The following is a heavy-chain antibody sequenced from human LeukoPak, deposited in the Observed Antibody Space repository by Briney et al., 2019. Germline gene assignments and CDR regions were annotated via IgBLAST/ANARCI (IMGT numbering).Heavy chain of an antibody. Sequence: GGSPLLSCAASXFPFSSYGMSWARPAPGKGLARVANIKQDGSEKYYVGAEKGRFTICRDNAKNSLYLQMHSLRAEDTAVYYCARGWAYSSSWYYLDYRGQGTLVTVSS. CDR3: ARGWAYSSSWYYLDY. J-gene: IGHJ4*02. CDR1: XFPFSSYG. V-gene: IGHV3-7*05. D-gene: IGHD6-13*01. CDR2: IKQDGSEK.